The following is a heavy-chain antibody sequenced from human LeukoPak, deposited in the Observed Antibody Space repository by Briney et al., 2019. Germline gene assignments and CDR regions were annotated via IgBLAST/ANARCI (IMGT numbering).Heavy chain of an antibody. Sequence: ASVKVSCKASGGTFSSYTISWVRQAPGQGLEWMGIINPSGGSTSYAQKFQGRVTMTRDTSTSTVYMELSSLRSEDTAVYYCARELHLAAAGYYYYYYMDVWGKGTTVTVSS. CDR1: GGTFSSYT. V-gene: IGHV1-46*01. J-gene: IGHJ6*03. D-gene: IGHD6-13*01. CDR3: ARELHLAAAGYYYYYYMDV. CDR2: INPSGGST.